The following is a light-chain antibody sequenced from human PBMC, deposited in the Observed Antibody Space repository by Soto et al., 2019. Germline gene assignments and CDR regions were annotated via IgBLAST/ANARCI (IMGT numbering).Light chain of an antibody. Sequence: DIQMTQSPSSLSASVGDRVTITCRASQSISSYLNWYQQKPGKAPKVLIYAASSLQSGVPSRFSGIGSGTDFTLSISSLQPEDFATYYCQQSYSGPLTFGGWTKVEIK. CDR2: AAS. CDR1: QSISSY. J-gene: IGKJ4*01. CDR3: QQSYSGPLT. V-gene: IGKV1-39*01.